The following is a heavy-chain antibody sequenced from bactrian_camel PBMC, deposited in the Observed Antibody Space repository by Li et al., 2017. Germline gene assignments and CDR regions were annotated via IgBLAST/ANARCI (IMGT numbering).Heavy chain of an antibody. V-gene: IGHV3S1*01. CDR1: GNTDSRYC. Sequence: HVQLVESGGGSVQAGGSLRLSCVASGNTDSRYCMGWFRRAPGKEREGVAVIYTGGGSTYYADSVKGRFTISQDNAKNTVYLQMNSLKPEDTAMHSCAASHDGRHCSGDYLVRAQERGAAYRGQGTQVTVS. CDR3: AASHDGRHCSGDYLVRAQERGAAY. CDR2: IYTGGGST. D-gene: IGHD2*01. J-gene: IGHJ4*01.